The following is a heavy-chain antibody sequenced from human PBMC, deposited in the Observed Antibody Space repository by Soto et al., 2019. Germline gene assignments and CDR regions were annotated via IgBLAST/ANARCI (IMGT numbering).Heavy chain of an antibody. CDR1: GFTFSSYG. J-gene: IGHJ4*02. CDR3: VIDGLGRSWKFDY. V-gene: IGHV3-30*03. CDR2: ISYDGSNK. Sequence: GGSLRLSCAASGFTFSSYGMHWVRQAPGKGLEWVAVISYDGSNKYYADSVKGRFTISRDNSKNTLYLQMNSLRAEDTAVYYCVIDGLGRSWKFDYWGQAILVTVS. D-gene: IGHD6-13*01.